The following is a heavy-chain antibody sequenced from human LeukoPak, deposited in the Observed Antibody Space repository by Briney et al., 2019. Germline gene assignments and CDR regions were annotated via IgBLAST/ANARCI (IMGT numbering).Heavy chain of an antibody. D-gene: IGHD3-10*01. CDR3: ARYYYGSGSYRVFDY. CDR2: ISSSSSTI. Sequence: GGSLGLSCAASGFTFSSYSMNWVRQAPGKGLEWVSYISSSSSTIYYADSVKGRFTISRDNAKNSLYLQMNSLRAEDTAVYYCARYYYGSGSYRVFDYWGQGTLVTVSS. V-gene: IGHV3-48*01. CDR1: GFTFSSYS. J-gene: IGHJ4*02.